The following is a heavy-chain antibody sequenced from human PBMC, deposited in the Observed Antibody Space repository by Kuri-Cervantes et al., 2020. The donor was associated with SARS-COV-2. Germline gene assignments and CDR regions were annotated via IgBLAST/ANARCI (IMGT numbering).Heavy chain of an antibody. V-gene: IGHV1-46*01. D-gene: IGHD2-2*01. CDR2: INPSGGST. CDR3: AREGSCSSTSCPSDY. Sequence: GGSLRLSCKASGYTFTSYYMHWVRQAPGQGLEWMGIINPSGGSTSYAQKFQGRVTMTRDTSTSTVYMELSSLRSEDTAVYYCAREGSCSSTSCPSDYWGQGTLVTVSS. J-gene: IGHJ4*02. CDR1: GYTFTSYY.